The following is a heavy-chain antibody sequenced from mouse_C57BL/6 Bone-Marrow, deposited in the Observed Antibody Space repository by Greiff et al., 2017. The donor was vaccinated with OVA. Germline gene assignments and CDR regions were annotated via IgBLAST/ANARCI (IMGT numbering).Heavy chain of an antibody. CDR1: GYTFTSYW. J-gene: IGHJ4*01. D-gene: IGHD1-1*01. Sequence: QVHVKQPGAELVKPGASVKLSCKASGYTFTSYWMQWVKQRPGQGLEWIGEIDPSDSYTNYNQKFKGKATLTVDTSSSTAYMQLSSLTSEDSAVYYCARWDYYGSSYAMDYWGQGTSVTVSS. CDR3: ARWDYYGSSYAMDY. V-gene: IGHV1-50*01. CDR2: IDPSDSYT.